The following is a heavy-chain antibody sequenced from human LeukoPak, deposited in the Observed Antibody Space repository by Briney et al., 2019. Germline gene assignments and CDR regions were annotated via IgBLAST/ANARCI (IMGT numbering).Heavy chain of an antibody. D-gene: IGHD1/OR15-1a*01. CDR1: IGSISSSKW. CDR2: IYLYGTT. J-gene: IGHJ6*02. V-gene: IGHV4-4*02. CDR3: ARQKWEQQGRDYYFNGLDV. Sequence: SETLSLTCSVSIGSISSSKWWSWARQSPVKGLEWIGEIYLYGTTNYNPSFTSRVTMSVDRSRNQFSLKLTSVTAADTAVYYCARQKWEQQGRDYYFNGLDVWGPGTTVIVSS.